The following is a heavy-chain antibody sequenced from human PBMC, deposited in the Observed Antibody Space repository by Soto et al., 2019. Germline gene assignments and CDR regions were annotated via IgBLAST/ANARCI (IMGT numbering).Heavy chain of an antibody. D-gene: IGHD3-10*01. CDR3: ARGHYGSGSYYYYYYGMDV. CDR1: GFTVSSNY. Sequence: EVQLVESGGGLIQPGGSLRLSCAASGFTVSSNYMSWVRQAPGKGLEWVSVIYSGGSTYYADSEKGRFTISRDNSKNTLYLQMNSLRAEDTAVYYCARGHYGSGSYYYYYYGMDVWGQGTTVTVSS. CDR2: IYSGGST. V-gene: IGHV3-53*01. J-gene: IGHJ6*02.